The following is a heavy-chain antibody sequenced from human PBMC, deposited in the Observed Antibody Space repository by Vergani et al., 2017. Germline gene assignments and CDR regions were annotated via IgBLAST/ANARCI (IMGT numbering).Heavy chain of an antibody. CDR3: ASGSYYDESRGYPR. D-gene: IGHD3-22*01. Sequence: QVQLVESGGGVVQPGRSLRLSCAASGFTFSSYAMHWVRQAPGKGLEWVAVISYDGSNKYYADSVKGRFTISRDTSKNTLYLQMNRLSAEDTAVYYCASGSYYDESRGYPRWGQGTLVTVSS. J-gene: IGHJ1*01. CDR2: ISYDGSNK. V-gene: IGHV3-30-3*01. CDR1: GFTFSSYA.